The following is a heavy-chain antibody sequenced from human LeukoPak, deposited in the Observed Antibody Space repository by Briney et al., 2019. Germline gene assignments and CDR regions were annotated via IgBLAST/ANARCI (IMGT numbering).Heavy chain of an antibody. Sequence: GRSLRLSCAASRFTFSNYAMHWVRQAPGKGLEWVAIISYDGNDKYYTDSVKGRFTISRDKSKNTLYLQMNSLRAEDTAVYYCARDRDTAMGLWGQGTLVTVSS. D-gene: IGHD5-18*01. V-gene: IGHV3-30-3*01. J-gene: IGHJ4*02. CDR2: ISYDGNDK. CDR1: RFTFSNYA. CDR3: ARDRDTAMGL.